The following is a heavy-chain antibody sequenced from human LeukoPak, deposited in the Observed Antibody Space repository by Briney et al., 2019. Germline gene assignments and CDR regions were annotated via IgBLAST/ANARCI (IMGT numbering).Heavy chain of an antibody. CDR2: IIPIFGTA. V-gene: IGHV1-69*13. Sequence: GASVKVSCKASGGTFNSYAISWVRQAPGQGLEWMGGIIPIFGTANYAQKFQGRVTITADESTSTAYMELSSLRSEDTAVYYCARGCSGGSCYYYYYGMDVWGQGTTVTVSS. J-gene: IGHJ6*02. D-gene: IGHD2-15*01. CDR1: GGTFNSYA. CDR3: ARGCSGGSCYYYYYGMDV.